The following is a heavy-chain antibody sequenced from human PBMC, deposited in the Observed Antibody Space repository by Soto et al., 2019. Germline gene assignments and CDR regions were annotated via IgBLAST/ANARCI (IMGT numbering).Heavy chain of an antibody. D-gene: IGHD6-13*01. CDR3: AGVGYSHVAAAGGDY. J-gene: IGHJ4*02. V-gene: IGHV1-69*02. CDR1: GGTFSSYT. Sequence: QVQLVQSGAEVKKPGSSVKVSCKASGGTFSSYTISWVRQAPGQGLEWMGRIIPILGIANYAQKLQGRVTITADKSRSTAYMELSSLRSEDTAVYYCAGVGYSHVAAAGGDYWGKGTLVTVSS. CDR2: IIPILGIA.